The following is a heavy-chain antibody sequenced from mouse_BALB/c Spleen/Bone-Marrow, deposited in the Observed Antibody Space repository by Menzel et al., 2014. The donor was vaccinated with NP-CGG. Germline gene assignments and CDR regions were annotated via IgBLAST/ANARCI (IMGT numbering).Heavy chain of an antibody. CDR1: GYTFTVYW. CDR3: ALTTATPFAY. D-gene: IGHD1-2*01. J-gene: IGHJ3*01. CDR2: INPSTAYT. V-gene: IGHV1-7*01. Sequence: VQLQQSGAELAKPGAPVKMSCKASGYTFTVYWIHWVKQRPGQGLEWIGYINPSTAYTEYNQKFKDKATLTADKSSTTAYMQLSSLTSEDSAVYYCALTTATPFAYWGQGTLVTVS.